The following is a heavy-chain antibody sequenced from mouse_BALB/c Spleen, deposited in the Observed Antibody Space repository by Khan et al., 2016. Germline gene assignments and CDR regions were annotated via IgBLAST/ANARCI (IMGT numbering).Heavy chain of an antibody. CDR3: AISDYGSKDAMDY. Sequence: EVQLQESGPGLVKPSQSLSLTCTVSGYSITSDYAWNWIRQFPGNKLEWMGYISYSGSTSYNPSLKSRISITRDTSNNQFLLQLNSVTSEDTATYYSAISDYGSKDAMDYWGQGTSVTVSS. CDR1: GYSITSDYA. J-gene: IGHJ4*01. V-gene: IGHV3-2*02. CDR2: ISYSGST. D-gene: IGHD1-1*01.